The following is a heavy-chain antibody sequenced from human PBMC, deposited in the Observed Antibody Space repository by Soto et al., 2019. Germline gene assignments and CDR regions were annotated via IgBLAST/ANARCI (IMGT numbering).Heavy chain of an antibody. CDR3: AKGGHIDF. J-gene: IGHJ4*02. Sequence: PGGSLRLSCVASGFSFSTYWMSWVRQVPGTGLEWVANIKAAGSDTHYLDSVRSRFTRSRDNAKTSLYLQGNSLRAEDTAVYYCAKGGHIDFCGQGTLVTVSS. D-gene: IGHD3-16*01. CDR1: GFSFSTYW. V-gene: IGHV3-7*03. CDR2: IKAAGSDT.